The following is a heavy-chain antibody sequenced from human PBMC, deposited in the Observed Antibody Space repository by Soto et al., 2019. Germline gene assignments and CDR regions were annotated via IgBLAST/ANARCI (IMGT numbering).Heavy chain of an antibody. CDR1: GGTFSSYA. CDR2: ILPVFDEL. D-gene: IGHD3-22*01. CDR3: ARASDTSGYHY. J-gene: IGHJ4*02. V-gene: IGHV1-69*13. Sequence: ASVKVSCKASGGTFSSYAISWVRQAPGQGLEWVGGILPVFDELHYAPKLRGRVTITADEVTSTAHLELGSLTSEDTAVYFCARASDTSGYHYWGQGTLVTVSS.